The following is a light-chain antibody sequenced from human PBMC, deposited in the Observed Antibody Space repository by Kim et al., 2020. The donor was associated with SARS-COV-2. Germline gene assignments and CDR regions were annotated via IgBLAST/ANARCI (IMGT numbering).Light chain of an antibody. J-gene: IGLJ3*02. CDR3: QAWDSSTAV. V-gene: IGLV3-1*01. CDR1: KLGDKY. Sequence: SYDLTQPPSVSVSPGQTASITCSGDKLGDKYACWYQQKPGHSPVLVIYQDSKRPSGIPERFSGSNSGNTATLTISGTQAMDEADYYCQAWDSSTAVFGGG. CDR2: QDS.